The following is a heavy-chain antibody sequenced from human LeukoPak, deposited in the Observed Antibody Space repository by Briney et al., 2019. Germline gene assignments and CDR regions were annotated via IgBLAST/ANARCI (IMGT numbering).Heavy chain of an antibody. CDR3: ARVSGEYYAVDY. V-gene: IGHV3-7*05. CDR1: GFTFSSYW. D-gene: IGHD2/OR15-2a*01. J-gene: IGHJ4*02. Sequence: PGGSLRLSCAASGFTFSSYWMNWVRQAPGKGLEWVANIKQDGSEKCYVDSVKGRFTTSRDNAKKSLYLQMNSLRDEDTAVYYCARVSGEYYAVDYWGQGTLVTVSS. CDR2: IKQDGSEK.